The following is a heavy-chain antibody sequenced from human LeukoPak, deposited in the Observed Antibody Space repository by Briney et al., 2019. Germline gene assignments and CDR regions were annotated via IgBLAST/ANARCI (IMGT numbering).Heavy chain of an antibody. V-gene: IGHV3-48*01. CDR3: ARDSTKQGYDFWSGYYGFFDY. CDR2: ISSSSSTI. J-gene: IGHJ4*02. CDR1: GFTFSSYS. D-gene: IGHD3-3*01. Sequence: TGGSLRLSCAASGFTFSSYSMNWVRQAPGKGLEWVSYISSSSSTIYYADSVKGRFTISRDNAKNSLYLQMNSLRVEDTAVYYCARDSTKQGYDFWSGYYGFFDYWGQGTLVTVSS.